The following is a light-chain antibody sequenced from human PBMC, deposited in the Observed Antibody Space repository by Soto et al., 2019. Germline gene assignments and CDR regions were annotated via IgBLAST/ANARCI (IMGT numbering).Light chain of an antibody. Sequence: EIQMTQSPSTLSASVGDRVTITCRASQSISSWLAWYQQKPGKASKLLIYKASSLESGVPSRFSGSGSGTEFTLTISSLQPDDFATYYCQQYNSYPLTFGGDTNVEIK. V-gene: IGKV1-5*03. CDR1: QSISSW. J-gene: IGKJ4*01. CDR2: KAS. CDR3: QQYNSYPLT.